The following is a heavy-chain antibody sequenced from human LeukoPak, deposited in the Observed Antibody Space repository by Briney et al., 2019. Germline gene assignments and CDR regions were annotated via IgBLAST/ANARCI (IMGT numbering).Heavy chain of an antibody. J-gene: IGHJ4*02. D-gene: IGHD6-19*01. CDR3: AKYGSSGWYDFDY. CDR1: GFTFRSYA. Sequence: GGSLRLSCAASGFTFRSYAMSWVRQAPGKGLEWVSGISGSGGSTYYADSVKGRFTISRGNSKNTLYLQMNSLRAEDTAVYYCAKYGSSGWYDFDYWGQGTLVSVSS. V-gene: IGHV3-23*01. CDR2: ISGSGGST.